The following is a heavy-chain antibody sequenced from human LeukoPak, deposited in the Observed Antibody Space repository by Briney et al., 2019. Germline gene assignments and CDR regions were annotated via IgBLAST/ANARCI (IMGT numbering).Heavy chain of an antibody. D-gene: IGHD2-8*02. V-gene: IGHV3-33*01. CDR2: IWYDGSNK. J-gene: IGHJ3*02. CDR1: GFTFSSYG. CDR3: ARDGVVLGAFDI. Sequence: GGSLRLSCAASGFTFSSYGMHWVRQAPGKGLEWVAVIWYDGSNKYYADSVKGRFTISRDNSKNTLYLQMNSLRAEDTAVYYCARDGVVLGAFDIWVQGTMVTVSS.